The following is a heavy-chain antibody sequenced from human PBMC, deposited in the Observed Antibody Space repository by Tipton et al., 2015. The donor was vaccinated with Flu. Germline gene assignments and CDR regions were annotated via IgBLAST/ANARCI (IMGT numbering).Heavy chain of an antibody. CDR2: VYPSGSA. D-gene: IGHD2-21*02. Sequence: TLSLTCTVSGGSISSGSYYWSWIRQPAGKGLEWIGRVYPSGSANYNPSLKSRVTISVDTSKNQFSLKLSSVTAADTAVYYCATEYRGGGHRYYFDYWGQGTLVTVSS. CDR1: GGSISSGSYY. J-gene: IGHJ4*02. V-gene: IGHV4-61*02. CDR3: ATEYRGGGHRYYFDY.